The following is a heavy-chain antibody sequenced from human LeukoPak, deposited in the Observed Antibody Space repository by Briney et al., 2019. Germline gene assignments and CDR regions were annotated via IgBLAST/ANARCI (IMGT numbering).Heavy chain of an antibody. CDR3: ARGYCSSTSCPELDY. V-gene: IGHV5-51*07. CDR2: IYPGDSDT. D-gene: IGHD2-2*01. Sequence: GESLKISCKGSGYSFTSYWIGWVHQMPGKGLEWMGIIYPGDSDTRYSPSFQGQVTISADKSISTAYLQWSSLKASDTAMYYCARGYCSSTSCPELDYWGQGTLVTVSS. J-gene: IGHJ4*02. CDR1: GYSFTSYW.